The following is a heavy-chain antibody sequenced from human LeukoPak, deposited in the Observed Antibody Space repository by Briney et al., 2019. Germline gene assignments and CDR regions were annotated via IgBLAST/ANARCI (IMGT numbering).Heavy chain of an antibody. V-gene: IGHV1-18*01. D-gene: IGHD2-15*01. CDR3: ARVGGMVVAADPFDY. J-gene: IGHJ4*02. CDR1: GYTFTGYG. Sequence: ASVKVSCKASGYTFTGYGISWVRQAPGQGLEWMGWVSAYNGNTNYAQKLQGRVTMTTDTSTSTAYMELRSLRSDDTAVYYCARVGGMVVAADPFDYWGQGTLVTVSS. CDR2: VSAYNGNT.